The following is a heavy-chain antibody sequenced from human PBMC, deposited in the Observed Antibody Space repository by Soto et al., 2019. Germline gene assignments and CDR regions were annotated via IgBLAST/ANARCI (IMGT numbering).Heavy chain of an antibody. V-gene: IGHV4-39*01. Sequence: QLQLQESGPGLVKPSETLSLTCTVSGGSISSSSYYWGWIRQPPGKGLEWIGTIYSSGSTYYNRSLTTRVTISVATSKTQFSLKLSSVTAADTAVYYSARHPPIAVAAIDYWGQGTLVTVSS. CDR3: ARHPPIAVAAIDY. CDR1: GGSISSSSYY. J-gene: IGHJ4*02. D-gene: IGHD6-19*01. CDR2: IYSSGST.